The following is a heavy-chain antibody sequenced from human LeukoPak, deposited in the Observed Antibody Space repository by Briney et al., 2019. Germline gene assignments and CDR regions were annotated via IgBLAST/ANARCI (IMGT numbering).Heavy chain of an antibody. CDR1: GGSISSSSYY. CDR3: ARLGSGWYRPFDY. D-gene: IGHD6-19*01. CDR2: IYYSGST. V-gene: IGHV4-39*01. J-gene: IGHJ4*02. Sequence: PSETLSLTCTVSGGSISSSSYYWGWIRQPPGKGLEWIGSIYYSGSTYYNPSLKSRVTISVDTSKNQFSLKLSSVTAADTAVYYCARLGSGWYRPFDYWGQGTLVTGSS.